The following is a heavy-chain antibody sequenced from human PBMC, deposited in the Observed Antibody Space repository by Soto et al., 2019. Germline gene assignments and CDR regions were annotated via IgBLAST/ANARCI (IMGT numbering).Heavy chain of an antibody. D-gene: IGHD3-22*01. Sequence: QVQLVQSGAEVKKPGSSVKVSCKASGGTFSSYAISWVRQAPGQGLEWMGGIIPIFGTANYAQKFQGRVTITADESTSTAYMELSSLRSEDTAVYYCARMRKGTYYYDSSGYDHDYWGQGTLATVSS. CDR1: GGTFSSYA. CDR2: IIPIFGTA. CDR3: ARMRKGTYYYDSSGYDHDY. J-gene: IGHJ4*02. V-gene: IGHV1-69*01.